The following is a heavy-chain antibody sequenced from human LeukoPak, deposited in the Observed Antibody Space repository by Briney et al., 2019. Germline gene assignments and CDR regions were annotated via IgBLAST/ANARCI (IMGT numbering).Heavy chain of an antibody. CDR3: ARSYRRWLQLRDNWFDP. V-gene: IGHV1-2*02. CDR1: GYTFTGYY. J-gene: IGHJ5*02. Sequence: ASVKVSCKASGYTFTGYYMHWVRQAPGQGLEWMGWINPNSGGTNYAQKFQGRVTMTRDTSISTAYMELSGLRSDDTAVYYCARSYRRWLQLRDNWFDPWGQGTLVTVSS. D-gene: IGHD5-24*01. CDR2: INPNSGGT.